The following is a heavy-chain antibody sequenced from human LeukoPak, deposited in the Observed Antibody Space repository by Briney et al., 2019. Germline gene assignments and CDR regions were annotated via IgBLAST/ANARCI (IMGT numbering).Heavy chain of an antibody. Sequence: PSETLSLTCTVSGGSISSSSYYWGWIRQPPGKGLEGIGSIYYSGSTYYNPSLKSRVTISVDTSKNQFSLKLSSVTAADTAVYYCAKHGDWGSPWINYYFDYWGQGTLVTVSS. V-gene: IGHV4-39*07. D-gene: IGHD7-27*01. J-gene: IGHJ4*02. CDR1: GGSISSSSYY. CDR3: AKHGDWGSPWINYYFDY. CDR2: IYYSGST.